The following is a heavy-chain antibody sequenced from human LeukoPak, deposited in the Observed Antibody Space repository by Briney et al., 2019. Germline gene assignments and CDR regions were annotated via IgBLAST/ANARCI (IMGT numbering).Heavy chain of an antibody. D-gene: IGHD3-10*01. Sequence: GGSLRLSCAASGFTVSSNYMSWVRQAPGKGLEWVSGISWNSGSIGYADSVKGRFTISRDNAKNSLYLQMNSLRAEDTALYYCAKDVRPGWFDPWGQGTLVTVSS. CDR2: ISWNSGSI. V-gene: IGHV3-9*01. J-gene: IGHJ5*02. CDR1: GFTVSSNY. CDR3: AKDVRPGWFDP.